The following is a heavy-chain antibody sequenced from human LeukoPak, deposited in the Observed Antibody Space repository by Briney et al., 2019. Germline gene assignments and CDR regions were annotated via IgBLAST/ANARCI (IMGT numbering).Heavy chain of an antibody. V-gene: IGHV3-7*01. D-gene: IGHD5-12*01. J-gene: IGHJ4*02. CDR2: INQDGSEE. CDR3: VRDGGVSGYDLLDY. Sequence: GGSLRLSCAASGFTFSNYWMRGVRQAPGKGLEGVAHINQDGSEELYMDSVKARFIISRDNAKNSLYLQMDSLRAEDTAVYYCVRDGGVSGYDLLDYWGQGTLVTVSS. CDR1: GFTFSNYW.